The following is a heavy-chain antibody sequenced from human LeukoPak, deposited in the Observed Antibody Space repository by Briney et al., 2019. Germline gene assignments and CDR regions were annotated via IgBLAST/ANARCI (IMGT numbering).Heavy chain of an antibody. CDR2: ISSSSSYI. CDR3: ARGLAPHDAFDI. D-gene: IGHD5-12*01. J-gene: IGHJ3*02. V-gene: IGHV3-21*01. Sequence: GGSLRLSFAASGFTFNKYNMNWVRQAPGKGLEWVSSISSSSSYIYYADSVKGRFTISRDNAKNSLYLQMNSLRAEDTAVYYCARGLAPHDAFDIWGQGTMVTVSS. CDR1: GFTFNKYN.